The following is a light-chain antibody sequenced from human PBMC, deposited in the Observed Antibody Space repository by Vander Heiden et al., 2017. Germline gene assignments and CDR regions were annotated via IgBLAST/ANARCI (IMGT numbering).Light chain of an antibody. CDR3: QQYNAYPWT. Sequence: IKMTQSPSTLSASVGDRVTITCRASHTFSNYLAWYQQKPGNAPKLLIYKASTLESGVPSRFSGRGSGTEFTLTISSLQPDDFATYYCQQYNAYPWTFGQGTRVEI. J-gene: IGKJ1*01. CDR1: HTFSNY. CDR2: KAS. V-gene: IGKV1-5*03.